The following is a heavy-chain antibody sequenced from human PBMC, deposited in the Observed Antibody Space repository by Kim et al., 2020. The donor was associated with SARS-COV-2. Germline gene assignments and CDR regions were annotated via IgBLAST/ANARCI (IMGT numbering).Heavy chain of an antibody. Sequence: GGSLRLSCATSGFTFSAYDMNWVRRAPGKGLEWLSFITKSSTTIYYANSVKGRFTISRDNAKNSLYLQMNRLRDEDSALYYCVRDRMGGAFDIWGQGTMGTVSS. V-gene: IGHV3-48*02. J-gene: IGHJ3*02. CDR2: ITKSSTTI. CDR1: GFTFSAYD. D-gene: IGHD3-16*01. CDR3: VRDRMGGAFDI.